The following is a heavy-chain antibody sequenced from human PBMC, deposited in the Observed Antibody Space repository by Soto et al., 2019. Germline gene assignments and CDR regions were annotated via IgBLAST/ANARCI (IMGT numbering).Heavy chain of an antibody. V-gene: IGHV4-30-4*01. CDR1: GVSISNDNYY. CDR3: ASTSYFDNSGSAD. Sequence: SETLSLTCTVSGVSISNDNYYWSWIRQPPGKGLEWIGYIYFSGSTHYNPSLESRLIISIDMSKNQFSLKLNSVTSADTAVYYCASTSYFDNSGSADWGQGTLVTVSS. J-gene: IGHJ4*02. CDR2: IYFSGST. D-gene: IGHD3-22*01.